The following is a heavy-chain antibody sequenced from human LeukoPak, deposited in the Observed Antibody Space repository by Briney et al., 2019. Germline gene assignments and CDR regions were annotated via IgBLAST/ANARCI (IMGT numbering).Heavy chain of an antibody. CDR1: GFIFSTYG. Sequence: GGSLRLSCEASGFIFSTYGMSWVRQAPGKGLEWVSGISGSGGSTFYADSVKARFTISRDNTKNTLYLQMNSLSAEDTAVYYCAREKGRGVISPYYDYWGQGTRVTVSS. J-gene: IGHJ4*02. D-gene: IGHD3-10*01. CDR2: ISGSGGST. V-gene: IGHV3-23*01. CDR3: AREKGRGVISPYYDY.